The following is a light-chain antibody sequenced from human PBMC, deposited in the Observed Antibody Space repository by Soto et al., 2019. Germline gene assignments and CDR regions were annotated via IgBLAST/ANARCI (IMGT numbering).Light chain of an antibody. CDR3: QSYDSSLSGYV. CDR1: NSDVGNFNL. CDR2: EAN. Sequence: QSVLTQPASVSGSPGQSITISCTGTNSDVGNFNLVSWYQQHPDKAPKLIIYEANKRPSGVSGRFSGSKSGNTASLTISGLRSEDEADYYCQSYDSSLSGYVFGTGTKVTVL. V-gene: IGLV2-14*02. J-gene: IGLJ1*01.